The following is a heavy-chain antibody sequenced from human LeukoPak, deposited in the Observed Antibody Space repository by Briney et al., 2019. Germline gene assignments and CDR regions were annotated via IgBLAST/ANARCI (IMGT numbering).Heavy chain of an antibody. J-gene: IGHJ6*02. D-gene: IGHD2-2*01. CDR3: ARRGDIVVVLTYYYGMDV. CDR2: MNPGSGNT. V-gene: IGHV1-8*01. CDR1: GYTFTSYD. Sequence: GASVMVSCKASGYTFTSYDINWVRQTTGQGLEWMGWMNPGSGNTGYAQKFQGRVTMTRNTSISTAYMELSSLRSEDTAAYYCARRGDIVVVLTYYYGMDVWGQGTTVTVSS.